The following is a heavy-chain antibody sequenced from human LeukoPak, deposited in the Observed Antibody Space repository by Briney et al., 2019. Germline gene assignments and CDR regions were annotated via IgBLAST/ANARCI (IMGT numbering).Heavy chain of an antibody. V-gene: IGHV1-69*06. Sequence: SVKVSCKASGGTFSSYAISWVRQAPGQGLEWMGGIIPLFGTANYAQKFQGRVTITADRSTSTAYMELGSLRSEDTAVYYCASRSPYSGYDLFDYWGQGTLVTVSS. J-gene: IGHJ4*02. CDR3: ASRSPYSGYDLFDY. CDR1: GGTFSSYA. D-gene: IGHD5-12*01. CDR2: IIPLFGTA.